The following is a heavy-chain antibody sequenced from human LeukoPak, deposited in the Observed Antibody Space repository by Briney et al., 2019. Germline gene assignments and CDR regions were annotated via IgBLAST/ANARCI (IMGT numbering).Heavy chain of an antibody. J-gene: IGHJ5*02. CDR2: ISSSGSTI. CDR3: ARGCSSTGCYGDWFDP. V-gene: IGHV3-48*03. D-gene: IGHD2-2*01. CDR1: GFTFSSYE. Sequence: GGSLRLSCAASGFTFSSYEMNWVRQAPGKGLEWVSYISSSGSTIYYADSVKGRFTISRDNAKNSLYLQMNSLRAEDTAVYYCARGCSSTGCYGDWFDPWGQGTLVTVSS.